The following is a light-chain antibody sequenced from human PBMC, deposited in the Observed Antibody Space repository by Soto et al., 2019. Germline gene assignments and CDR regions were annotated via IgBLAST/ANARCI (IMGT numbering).Light chain of an antibody. CDR3: HQRSNWPWT. J-gene: IGKJ1*01. Sequence: EIVLTQSPGTLSLSPGERATLSCRASQSVSSYLAWYQQKPGQAPRLLISDASNRATGIPARFSGSGSGTDFILTITNLEPEDFAIYYCHQRSNWPWTFGQGTKVDIK. V-gene: IGKV3-11*01. CDR2: DAS. CDR1: QSVSSY.